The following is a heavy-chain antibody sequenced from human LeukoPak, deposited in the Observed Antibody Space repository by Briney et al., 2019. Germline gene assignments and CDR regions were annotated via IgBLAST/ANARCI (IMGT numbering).Heavy chain of an antibody. J-gene: IGHJ4*02. CDR1: GFTFSSYG. Sequence: GGSLRLSCAASGFTFSSYGIHWVRQAPGKGLEWVAVIWYDGSNKSYADSVKGRFTISGDNAKNSLYLQMNSLRTEDTAVYYCASFSGYSSGWGQGTLVTVSS. V-gene: IGHV3-33*03. CDR2: IWYDGSNK. D-gene: IGHD6-19*01. CDR3: ASFSGYSSG.